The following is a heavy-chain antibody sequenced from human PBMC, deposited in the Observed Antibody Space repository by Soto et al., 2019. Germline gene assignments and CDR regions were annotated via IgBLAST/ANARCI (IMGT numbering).Heavy chain of an antibody. J-gene: IGHJ6*02. CDR3: ARGVVPAANYYYYGMDV. CDR2: IIPIFGTA. D-gene: IGHD2-2*01. CDR1: GGTFSSYA. Sequence: SVKVSCKASGGTFSSYAISWVRQAPGQGLEWMGGIIPIFGTANYAQKFQGRVTITADESTSTAYMELSSLRSEDTAVYYCARGVVPAANYYYYGMDVWGQGTTVTVSS. V-gene: IGHV1-69*13.